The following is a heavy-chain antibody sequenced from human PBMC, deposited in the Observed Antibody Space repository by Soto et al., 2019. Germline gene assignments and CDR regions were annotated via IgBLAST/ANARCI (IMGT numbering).Heavy chain of an antibody. D-gene: IGHD4-17*01. J-gene: IGHJ6*02. Sequence: QVQLVQSGAEVKKPGASVKVSCKAFGYTFNAFYMHWVRQAPGQGLEWMGVINPSGGGTSYAQKFQGRVTMTRDTSTSTGYMELSSLRSEDTAVYYCARVALGYDYADVWGQGTTVTVSS. CDR3: ARVALGYDYADV. CDR1: GYTFNAFY. V-gene: IGHV1-46*02. CDR2: INPSGGGT.